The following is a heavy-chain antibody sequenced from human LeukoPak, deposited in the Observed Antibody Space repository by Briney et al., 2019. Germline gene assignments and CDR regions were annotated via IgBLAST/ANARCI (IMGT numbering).Heavy chain of an antibody. D-gene: IGHD6-13*01. J-gene: IGHJ4*02. V-gene: IGHV1-2*02. CDR1: GYTFTGYY. CDR2: INPNSGDT. CDR3: ARVKAAAGTAARWDY. Sequence: ASVKVSCKASGYTFTGYYMHWVRQAPGQGLEWMGWINPNSGDTNYAQKLQGRVTMTTDTSTSTAYMELRSLRSDDTAVYYCARVKAAAGTAARWDYWGQGTLVTVSS.